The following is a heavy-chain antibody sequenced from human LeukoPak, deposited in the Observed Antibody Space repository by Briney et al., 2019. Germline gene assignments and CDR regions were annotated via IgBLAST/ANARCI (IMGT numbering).Heavy chain of an antibody. CDR2: ISYDGSNK. CDR1: GFTFSRYA. J-gene: IGHJ6*02. CDR3: ARTPYDSSGYYGGKNYYYGMDV. D-gene: IGHD3-22*01. Sequence: GGSLRLSCAASGFTFSRYAMHWVRQAPGKGLEWVAIISYDGSNKYYADSVKGRFTISRDNSKNTLFVQMNSLRVEDTAVYYCARTPYDSSGYYGGKNYYYGMDVWGQGTTVTVS. V-gene: IGHV3-30-3*01.